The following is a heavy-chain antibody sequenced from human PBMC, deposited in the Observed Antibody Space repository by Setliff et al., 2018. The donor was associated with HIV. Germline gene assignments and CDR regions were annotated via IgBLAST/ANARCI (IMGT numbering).Heavy chain of an antibody. V-gene: IGHV4-39*02. CDR2: VDYRGNT. J-gene: IGHJ3*02. CDR1: GASVSSSSYY. CDR3: ARVVPREVAPGGFDI. Sequence: LSLTCSVSGASVSSSSYYWGWVRQPPGKGLEWIGIVDYRGNTYYSPSFHSRVTVLVDTSKNHFSLILTSVTAADTAVHFCARVVPREVAPGGFDIWGQGTMVTVSS. D-gene: IGHD5-12*01.